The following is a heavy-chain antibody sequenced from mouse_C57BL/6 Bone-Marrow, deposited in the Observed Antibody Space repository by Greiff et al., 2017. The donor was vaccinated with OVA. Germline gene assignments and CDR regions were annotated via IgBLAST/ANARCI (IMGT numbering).Heavy chain of an antibody. CDR3: AKGYSLDY. Sequence: EVQGVESGGGLVKPGGSLKLSCAASGFTFSSYAMSWVRQTPEQRLEWVATISDGGSYTYYPDNVKGRFTISRDNAKNNLYLQMSHLKSEDTAMYYCAKGYSLDYWGQGTTLTVSS. CDR1: GFTFSSYA. V-gene: IGHV5-4*01. J-gene: IGHJ2*01. D-gene: IGHD2-12*01. CDR2: ISDGGSYT.